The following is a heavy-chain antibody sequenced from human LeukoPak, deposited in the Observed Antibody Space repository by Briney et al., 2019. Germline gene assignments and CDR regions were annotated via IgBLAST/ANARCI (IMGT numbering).Heavy chain of an antibody. CDR1: GYTFTGYY. CDR2: INPNSGGT. D-gene: IGHD3-10*01. CDR3: ARFGEPYYYYMDV. Sequence: ASVKVSCKASGYTFTGYYMHWVRQAPGQGLEWMGWINPNSGGTNYAQKFQGRVTMTRDTSISTAYMELSSLRSEDTAVYYCARFGEPYYYYMDVWGKGTTVTVSS. J-gene: IGHJ6*03. V-gene: IGHV1-2*02.